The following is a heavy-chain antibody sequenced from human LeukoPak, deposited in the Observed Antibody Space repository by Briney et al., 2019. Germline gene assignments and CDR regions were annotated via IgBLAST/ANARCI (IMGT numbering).Heavy chain of an antibody. D-gene: IGHD3-22*01. J-gene: IGHJ5*02. CDR2: ISSSSSYI. CDR1: GFTFSSYS. CDR3: ARDLGQYYDTSDNWFDP. V-gene: IGHV3-21*01. Sequence: PGGSLRLSCAASGFTFSSYSMNWVRQAPGKGLEWVSSISSSSSYIYYADSVKGRFTISRDNAKNTLYLQMNSLRAEDTAVYYCARDLGQYYDTSDNWFDPWGQGTLVTVSS.